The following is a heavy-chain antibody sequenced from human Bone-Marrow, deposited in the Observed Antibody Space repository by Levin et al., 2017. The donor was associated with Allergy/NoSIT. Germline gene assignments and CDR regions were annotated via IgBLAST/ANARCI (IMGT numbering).Heavy chain of an antibody. Sequence: SETLSLTCTVSGGSISSYYWGWIRQPPGKGLEWIGYFYYTGSTYYNPSLKSRVTIPFDTSTNQYSLSLTSVTAADTAVYYCARVRYFGSGYFDYWGQGTLVTVSS. V-gene: IGHV4-59*01. J-gene: IGHJ4*02. CDR3: ARVRYFGSGYFDY. CDR2: FYYTGST. CDR1: GGSISSYY. D-gene: IGHD3-10*01.